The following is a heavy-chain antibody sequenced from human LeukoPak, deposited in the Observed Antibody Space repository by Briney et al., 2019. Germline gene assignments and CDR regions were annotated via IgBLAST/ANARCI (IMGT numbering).Heavy chain of an antibody. D-gene: IGHD5-24*01. CDR3: ANGESWMAHEPFDI. CDR1: GYTFTSHD. J-gene: IGHJ3*02. Sequence: GASVKVSCKASGYTFTSHDINWVRQAAGQGLEWMGWINPNSGGTNYAQNFQGRVTMTRDTSISTAYMELSRLRSDDTAVYYCANGESWMAHEPFDIWGQGTMVTVSS. V-gene: IGHV1-2*02. CDR2: INPNSGGT.